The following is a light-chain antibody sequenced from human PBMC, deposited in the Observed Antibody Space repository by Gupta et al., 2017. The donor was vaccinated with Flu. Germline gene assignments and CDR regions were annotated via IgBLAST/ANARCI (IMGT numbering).Light chain of an antibody. CDR3: AAWDDSLNGYV. CDR1: SSNIGSNN. V-gene: IGLV1-44*01. Sequence: QSVLTQPPSASGTPGQRVIIPCSGSSSNIGSNNVNWYQQLPGTAPKLLIYSSDQRPSGVPDRFSGSKSGTSASLAISGLQSEDEADFYCAAWDDSLNGYVFGAGTKVTVL. CDR2: SSD. J-gene: IGLJ1*01.